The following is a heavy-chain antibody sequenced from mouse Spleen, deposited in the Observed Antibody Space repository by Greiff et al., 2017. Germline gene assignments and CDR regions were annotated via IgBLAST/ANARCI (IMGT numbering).Heavy chain of an antibody. CDR2: INYDGSST. D-gene: IGHD1-1*01. Sequence: EVMLVESEGGLVQPGSSMKLSCTASGFTFSDYYMAWVRQVPEKGLEWVANINYDGSSTYYLDSLKSRFIISRDNAKNILYLQMSSLKSEDTATYYCAREGPNYYGSSSFAYWGQGTLVTVSA. J-gene: IGHJ3*01. CDR3: AREGPNYYGSSSFAY. V-gene: IGHV5-16*01. CDR1: GFTFSDYY.